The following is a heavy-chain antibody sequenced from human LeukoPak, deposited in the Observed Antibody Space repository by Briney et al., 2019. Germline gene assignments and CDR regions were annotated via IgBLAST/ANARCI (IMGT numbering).Heavy chain of an antibody. V-gene: IGHV3-30-3*01. J-gene: IGHJ6*03. CDR3: ARGQSYYYYMGA. CDR1: GFTFNSYS. D-gene: IGHD6-19*01. Sequence: GGSLRLSCAASGFTFNSYSMHWVRQAPGKGLEWVTAISDDETYKFYADSVKGRLTISRDNSKNTLYLQMSSLRDEDAAVYYCARGQSYYYYMGAWGKGTTVTISS. CDR2: ISDDETYK.